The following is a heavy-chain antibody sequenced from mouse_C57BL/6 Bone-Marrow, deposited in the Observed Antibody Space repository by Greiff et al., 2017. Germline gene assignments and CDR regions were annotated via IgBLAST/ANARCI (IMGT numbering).Heavy chain of an antibody. V-gene: IGHV1-52*01. CDR2: IDPSDSET. Sequence: QVQLQQPGAELVRPGSSVKLSCKASGYTFTSYWMHWVKQRPIQGLEWIGNIDPSDSETHYNQKFKDKATLTVDKSSSTAYMQLSSLTSEGSTVDYCARQGFAYWGQGTLVTVSA. CDR3: ARQGFAY. CDR1: GYTFTSYW. J-gene: IGHJ3*01.